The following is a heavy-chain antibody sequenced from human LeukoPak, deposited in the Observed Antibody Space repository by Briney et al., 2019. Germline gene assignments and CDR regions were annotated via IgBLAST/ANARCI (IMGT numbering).Heavy chain of an antibody. D-gene: IGHD2-2*01. CDR2: ISNRSSYI. CDR1: GFTFSSYS. CDR3: ARASIVVVPAASSRGIYYYYGMDV. J-gene: IGHJ6*02. Sequence: GGSLRLSCAASGFTFSSYSMNWVRQSPGKGLEWVSSISNRSSYIYYADSVKGRFTISRDNAKNSLYLKMNSLRAEDTAVYYCARASIVVVPAASSRGIYYYYGMDVWGQGTTVTVSS. V-gene: IGHV3-21*01.